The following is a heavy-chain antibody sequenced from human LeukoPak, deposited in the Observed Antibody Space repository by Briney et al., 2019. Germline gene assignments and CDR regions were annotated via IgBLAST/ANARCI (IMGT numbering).Heavy chain of an antibody. CDR1: GGSISSGGYC. V-gene: IGHV4-31*03. CDR3: ARGSMGYSNY. J-gene: IGHJ4*02. CDR2: IYYSGST. D-gene: IGHD4-11*01. Sequence: TSETLSLTCTVSGGSISSGGYCWSWIRQHPGKGLEWIGYIYYSGSTYYNPSLKSRVTISVDTSKNQFSLKLSSVTAADTAVYYCARGSMGYSNYWGQGTLVTVSS.